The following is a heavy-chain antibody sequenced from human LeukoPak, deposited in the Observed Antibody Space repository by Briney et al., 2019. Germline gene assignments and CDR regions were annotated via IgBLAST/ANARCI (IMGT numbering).Heavy chain of an antibody. D-gene: IGHD1-7*01. CDR2: IYPGDSDT. Sequence: GESLKISCKGSGYIFSTSWIGWVRQMPGKGLEWMGIIYPGDSDTRYSPSFQGQVTISADKSINTAHLQWSSLKASDTAMYYCARGAAGTTPDYYYFGLDVWGQGTTVRVSS. CDR1: GYIFSTSW. CDR3: ARGAAGTTPDYYYFGLDV. V-gene: IGHV5-51*01. J-gene: IGHJ6*02.